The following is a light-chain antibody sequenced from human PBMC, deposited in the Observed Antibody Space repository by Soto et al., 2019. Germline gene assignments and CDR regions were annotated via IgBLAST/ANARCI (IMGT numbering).Light chain of an antibody. V-gene: IGLV1-44*01. CDR1: SSNIGSNA. CDR2: SDD. CDR3: AAWGDSLNTWV. J-gene: IGLJ3*02. Sequence: QPVLTQPPSASGTPGQRVTISCSGSSSNIGSNAVSWYQHFPGTAPKVLIYSDDQRPSGVPDRFSGSKSGTSASLAISGLRAEDEGDYFCAAWGDSLNTWVFGGGTKLTVL.